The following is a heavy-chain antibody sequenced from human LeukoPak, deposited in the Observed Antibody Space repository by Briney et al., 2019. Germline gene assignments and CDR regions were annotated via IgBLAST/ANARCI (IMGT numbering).Heavy chain of an antibody. J-gene: IGHJ4*02. D-gene: IGHD3-16*01. CDR2: ISSSSSTI. V-gene: IGHV3-48*01. CDR1: GFTFSSYS. CDR3: ARSSLRGYFDY. Sequence: GGSLRLSCAASGFTFSSYSMNWVRQAPGKGLEWVSYISSSSSTIYYADSVKGRFTISRDNAKNSLYLQMNSLRAEDTAVYYCARSSLRGYFDYWGQGTLVTVSS.